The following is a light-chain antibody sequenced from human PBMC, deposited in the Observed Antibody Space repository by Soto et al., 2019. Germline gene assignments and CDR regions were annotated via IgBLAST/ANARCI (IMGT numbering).Light chain of an antibody. CDR1: QGISSY. V-gene: IGKV1-8*01. J-gene: IGKJ1*01. CDR3: QQYYSDPSRT. CDR2: AAS. Sequence: AIRMTKYQSSFSASTGDRFTITCLASQGISSYLAWYQQKPGKAPKLLIYAASTLQSGVPSRFSGSGSGTDFTLTISGLESEDFATYYCQQYYSDPSRTFGQGTKVDI.